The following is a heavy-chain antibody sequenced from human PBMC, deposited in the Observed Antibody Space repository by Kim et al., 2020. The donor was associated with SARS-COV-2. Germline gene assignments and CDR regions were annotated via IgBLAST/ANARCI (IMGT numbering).Heavy chain of an antibody. CDR2: ISYDGSNK. CDR3: ARDPWSTMIVVVNCLGY. D-gene: IGHD3-22*01. CDR1: GFTFSSYA. J-gene: IGHJ4*02. Sequence: GGSLRLSCAASGFTFSSYAMHWVRQAPGKGLEWVAVISYDGSNKYYADSVKGRFTISRDNSKNTLYLQMNSLRAEDTAVYYCARDPWSTMIVVVNCLGYWGQGTLVTVSS. V-gene: IGHV3-30*04.